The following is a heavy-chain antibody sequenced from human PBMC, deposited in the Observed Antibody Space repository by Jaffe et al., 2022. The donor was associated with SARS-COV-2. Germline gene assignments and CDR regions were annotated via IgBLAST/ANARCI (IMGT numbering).Heavy chain of an antibody. V-gene: IGHV1-69*02. D-gene: IGHD2-8*01. Sequence: QVQVEQSGAEVENPGSSVKVSCKTSGASFGEYTVSWVRQAPGQGLEWLGMIIATSGITDYAQRFQGRVTITADRSTSTTYMELSSLRSGDTAVYYCAIWDCVDGVCSNPWGQGTLVTVSS. CDR3: AIWDCVDGVCSNP. CDR2: IIATSGIT. CDR1: GASFGEYT. J-gene: IGHJ5*02.